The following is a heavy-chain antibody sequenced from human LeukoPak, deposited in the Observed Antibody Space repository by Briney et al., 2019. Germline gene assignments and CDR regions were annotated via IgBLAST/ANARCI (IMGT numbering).Heavy chain of an antibody. V-gene: IGHV3-7*01. D-gene: IGHD1-26*01. J-gene: IGHJ4*02. CDR2: INQDGSQK. Sequence: GGSLRLSCAGSGFTFSSHWIGWVRQAPGKGLEWVAHINQDGSQKYYVDSVKGRFTISRDNAKNSLYLQMNSLRAEDTAVYYCARDKIVGATNFDYWGQGTLVTVSS. CDR1: GFTFSSHW. CDR3: ARDKIVGATNFDY.